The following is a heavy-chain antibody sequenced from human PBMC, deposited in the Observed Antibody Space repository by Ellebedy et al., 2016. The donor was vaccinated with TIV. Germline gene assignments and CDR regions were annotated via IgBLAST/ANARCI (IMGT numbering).Heavy chain of an antibody. Sequence: AASAKVSCKASARPFSSYAISCVRQAPRQGLVWMGRIIPILGIANYAQKFQGRVTITADKSTSTAYMELSSLRSEETAVYYCARDYVEATVVSNWYFDLWGRGTLVTVSS. CDR3: ARDYVEATVVSNWYFDL. J-gene: IGHJ2*01. CDR1: ARPFSSYA. V-gene: IGHV1-69*04. D-gene: IGHD4-23*01. CDR2: IIPILGIA.